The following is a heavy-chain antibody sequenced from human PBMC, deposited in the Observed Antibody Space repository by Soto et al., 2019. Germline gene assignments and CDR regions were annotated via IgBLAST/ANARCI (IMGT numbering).Heavy chain of an antibody. V-gene: IGHV4-39*01. CDR3: AGAKGFTAMVEGVDP. CDR1: GGSISSSSYY. CDR2: IYYSGST. Sequence: PSETLSLTCTVSGGSISSSSYYWGWIRQPPGKGLEWIGSIYYSGSTYYNPSLKSRVTISVDTSKNQFSLKLSSVTAADTAVYYCAGAKGFTAMVEGVDPWGQGTLVTVSS. D-gene: IGHD5-18*01. J-gene: IGHJ5*02.